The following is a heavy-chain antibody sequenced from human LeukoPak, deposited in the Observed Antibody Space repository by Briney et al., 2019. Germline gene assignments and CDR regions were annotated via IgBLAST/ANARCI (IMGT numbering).Heavy chain of an antibody. CDR3: ARGHTLGYCSADSCPGLDV. J-gene: IGHJ6*04. V-gene: IGHV4-59*12. D-gene: IGHD2-15*01. CDR2: VYYSGNT. Sequence: PSETLSLTCTVSGGSINNSYWSWLRQPPGRGLEWIGYVYYSGNTNYNPSLKTRVTISVDTSKKQFSLKLSSVAAADTAVYYCARGHTLGYCSADSCPGLDVWGKGATVTVSS. CDR1: GGSINNSY.